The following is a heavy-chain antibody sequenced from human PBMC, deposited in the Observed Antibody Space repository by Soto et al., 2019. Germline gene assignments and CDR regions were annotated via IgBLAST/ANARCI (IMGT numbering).Heavy chain of an antibody. V-gene: IGHV1-8*01. CDR3: AREAYCGGDCSDDAFDI. CDR2: MNPNSGNT. CDR1: GYTFTSYD. J-gene: IGHJ3*02. D-gene: IGHD2-21*01. Sequence: ASVKVSCKASGYTFTSYDINWVRQATGQGLEWMGWMNPNSGNTGYAQKFQGRVTMTRNTSISTAYMELRSLRSDDTAVYYCAREAYCGGDCSDDAFDIWGQGTMVTVSS.